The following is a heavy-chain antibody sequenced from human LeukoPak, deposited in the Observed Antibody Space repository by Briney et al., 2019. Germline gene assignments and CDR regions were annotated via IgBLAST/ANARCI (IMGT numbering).Heavy chain of an antibody. J-gene: IGHJ4*02. CDR3: ATYSGAYSSGWPHY. Sequence: GGSLRLSCAASGFAFSRYWMLWVRQAPGSGLVWVSHISSDGSSTRYADSVKGRFTISRDNAKNTLYLQMSSLRAEDTAVYYCATYSGAYSSGWPHYWGQGTLVTVSS. V-gene: IGHV3-74*01. CDR2: ISSDGSST. CDR1: GFAFSRYW. D-gene: IGHD6-19*01.